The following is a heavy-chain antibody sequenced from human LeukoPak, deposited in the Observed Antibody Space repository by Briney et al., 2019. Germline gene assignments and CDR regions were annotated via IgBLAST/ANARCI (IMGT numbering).Heavy chain of an antibody. CDR2: MYNSGSN. V-gene: IGHV4-28*01. Sequence: SETLSLTCDVSDFSINKNYWWGWIRPPPGKALEWIGYMYNSGSNYRNPSLKSRVTMSIDTSKKQFSLKLTSVTAMDTAVYYCARSTNDAFDIWGQGTMVTVSS. CDR1: DFSINKNYW. J-gene: IGHJ3*02. CDR3: ARSTNDAFDI. D-gene: IGHD2-2*01.